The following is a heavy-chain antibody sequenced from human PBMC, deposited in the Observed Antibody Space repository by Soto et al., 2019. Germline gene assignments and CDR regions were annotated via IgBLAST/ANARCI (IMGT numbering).Heavy chain of an antibody. CDR1: GFTVSSNY. D-gene: IGHD3-3*01. CDR2: IYSGGST. CDR3: ARDRIYYDFWSGYREVDYYGMDV. Sequence: PGGSLRLSCAASGFTVSSNYMSWVRQAPGKGLEWVSVIYSGGSTYYADSVKGRFTISRDNSKNTLYLQMNSLRAEDTAVYYCARDRIYYDFWSGYREVDYYGMDVWGQGTTVTVSS. V-gene: IGHV3-53*01. J-gene: IGHJ6*02.